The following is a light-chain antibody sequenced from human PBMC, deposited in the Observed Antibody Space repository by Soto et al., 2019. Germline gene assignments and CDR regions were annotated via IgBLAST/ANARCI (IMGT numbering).Light chain of an antibody. CDR2: EVS. CDR3: SSYTSSSTYWV. Sequence: QSVLTQPASVSGSPGQSITISCTGTSSDVGDCNYVSWYQQHPGKAPKLMIYEVSNRPSGVSNRFSGSKSGNTASLTISGLQAEDEADYYCSSYTSSSTYWVFGGGTKLTVL. V-gene: IGLV2-14*01. CDR1: SSDVGDCNY. J-gene: IGLJ3*02.